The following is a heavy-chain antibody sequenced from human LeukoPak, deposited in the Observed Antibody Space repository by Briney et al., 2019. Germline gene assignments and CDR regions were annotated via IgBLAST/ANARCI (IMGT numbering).Heavy chain of an antibody. Sequence: GGSLRLSCAASGFTFSSYGMHWVRQAPGKGLEWVAFIRYDGSNKYYADSVKGRFTISRDNAKNSLYLQMNSLRAEDTAVYYCARDGIQQGSGYYFDYWGQGTLVTVSS. CDR2: IRYDGSNK. D-gene: IGHD1-26*01. V-gene: IGHV3-30*02. CDR3: ARDGIQQGSGYYFDY. CDR1: GFTFSSYG. J-gene: IGHJ4*02.